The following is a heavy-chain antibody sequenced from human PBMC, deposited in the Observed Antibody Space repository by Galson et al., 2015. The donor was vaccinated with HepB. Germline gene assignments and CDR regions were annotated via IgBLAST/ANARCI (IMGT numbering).Heavy chain of an antibody. J-gene: IGHJ6*02. Sequence: SVTVSCKASGYTFTSYGISWVRQAPGQGLEWMGWISAYNGNTNYAQKLQGRVAMTTDTSTSTAYMELRSLRSDDTAVYYCARGLGSGWPPDYYYGMDVWGQGTTVTVSS. CDR3: ARGLGSGWPPDYYYGMDV. V-gene: IGHV1-18*04. CDR2: ISAYNGNT. CDR1: GYTFTSYG. D-gene: IGHD6-19*01.